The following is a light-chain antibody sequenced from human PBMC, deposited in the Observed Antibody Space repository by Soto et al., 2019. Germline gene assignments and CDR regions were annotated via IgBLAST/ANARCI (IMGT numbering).Light chain of an antibody. J-gene: IGKJ1*01. CDR2: DTF. CDR1: ESIRNE. CDR3: QQSFTTPWT. V-gene: IGKV1-39*01. Sequence: DIQMTQSPSSLSASLGDRVTITVRPSESIRNELNWFQQRPGKAPRLLIYDTFTLQSGVPSRFSGSVSGTEFSLTISSLQAGDSAIYYCQQSFTTPWTFGQGTKVDIK.